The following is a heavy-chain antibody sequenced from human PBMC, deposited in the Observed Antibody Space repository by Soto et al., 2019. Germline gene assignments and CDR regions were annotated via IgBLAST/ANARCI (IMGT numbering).Heavy chain of an antibody. CDR1: GFTFSSYE. V-gene: IGHV3-48*03. CDR2: ISSSGSNM. J-gene: IGHJ2*01. Sequence: EVQLVESGGGLVQPGGSLRLSCAASGFTFSSYEMNWVRQAPGKGPEWVSYISSSGSNMDYADSVKGRFTISRDNAKNSLYLQMNSLRAEDTAVYYCARLGYCSSTSCFNWYFDLWGRGTLVTVSS. D-gene: IGHD2-2*01. CDR3: ARLGYCSSTSCFNWYFDL.